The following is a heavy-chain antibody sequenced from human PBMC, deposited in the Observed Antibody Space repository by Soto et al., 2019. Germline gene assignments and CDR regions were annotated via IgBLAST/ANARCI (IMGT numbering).Heavy chain of an antibody. Sequence: QVQLQESGPGLVKPSETLSLTCTVSGGSISSYYWSWIRQPPGKGLEWIGYIYYSGSTNYNPSLKGRVTISVDTSTTPFSLKLSSVTAADTAVYYCARQGSSGWYNWFDPWGQGTLVTVSS. J-gene: IGHJ5*02. CDR2: IYYSGST. V-gene: IGHV4-59*08. CDR1: GGSISSYY. D-gene: IGHD6-19*01. CDR3: ARQGSSGWYNWFDP.